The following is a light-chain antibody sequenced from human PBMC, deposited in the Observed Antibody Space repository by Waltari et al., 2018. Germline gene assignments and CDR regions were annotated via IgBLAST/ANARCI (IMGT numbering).Light chain of an antibody. CDR3: QQYGSSPPT. V-gene: IGKV3-20*01. Sequence: ETVLTQSSGTLSLSPGEGATLSCRASQRVSSTYLAWYQQKPGQAPRLLSYVASSRATGFPDRFSGRGSGTDFTLTISSLEPEDCAVYYCQQYGSSPPTFGQGTKVEIE. CDR1: QRVSSTY. CDR2: VAS. J-gene: IGKJ1*01.